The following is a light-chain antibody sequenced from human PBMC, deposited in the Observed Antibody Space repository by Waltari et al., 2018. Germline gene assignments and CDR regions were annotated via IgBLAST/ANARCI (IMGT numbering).Light chain of an antibody. CDR2: AAS. CDR1: QVFTSH. J-gene: IGKJ3*01. Sequence: DIQLTQSPSFLSASVGDRVTVTCRASQVFTSHLAWYQQKPGKAPKLLIYAASTLNSGVPSRFSGSGSGTEFTLTINSLQPEDFATYYCQHLISYPPFSFGPGTKVDIK. V-gene: IGKV1-9*01. CDR3: QHLISYPPFS.